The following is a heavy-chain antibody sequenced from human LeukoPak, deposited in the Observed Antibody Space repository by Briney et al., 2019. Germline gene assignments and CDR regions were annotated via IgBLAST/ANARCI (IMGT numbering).Heavy chain of an antibody. D-gene: IGHD3-3*01. CDR3: ARERSRIFGVVDRAFDI. J-gene: IGHJ3*02. CDR2: IYYSGST. Sequence: SETLSLTCTVSGGPISSSSYYWGWIRQPPGKGLEWIGSIYYSGSTYYNPSLKSRVTISVDRSKNQFSQKLSSVTAADTAVYYCARERSRIFGVVDRAFDIWGQGTMVTVSS. CDR1: GGPISSSSYY. V-gene: IGHV4-39*07.